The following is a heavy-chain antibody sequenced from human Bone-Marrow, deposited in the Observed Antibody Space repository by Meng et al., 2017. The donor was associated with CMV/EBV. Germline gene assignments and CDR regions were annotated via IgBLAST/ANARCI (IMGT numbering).Heavy chain of an antibody. CDR3: ARAKPTYYDFWSGYYYYGMDV. V-gene: IGHV1-18*01. CDR1: GYTFTSYG. J-gene: IGHJ6*02. Sequence: ASVKVSCKASGYTFTSYGITWVRQAPGQGLEWMGWISVYNGNTNYAQMFQGRVTMTTDTSTSTAYMELRSLRSDDTAVYYCARAKPTYYDFWSGYYYYGMDVWGQGTTVTVSS. CDR2: ISVYNGNT. D-gene: IGHD3-3*01.